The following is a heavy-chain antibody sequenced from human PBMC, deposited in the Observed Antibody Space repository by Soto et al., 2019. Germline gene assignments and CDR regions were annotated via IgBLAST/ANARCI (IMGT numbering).Heavy chain of an antibody. Sequence: EVQLLESGGGLVQPGGSLRLSCAGSGFTFDTFAMAWVRQAPGKGLEWVSGISGSGDGTYYAESGQGRFTISRDNSKNTAYLQMSSLSVEDTAVYYCAESKSVTTVRGVNWYFDLWGRGTLVSVSS. CDR1: GFTFDTFA. V-gene: IGHV3-23*01. CDR3: AESKSVTTVRGVNWYFDL. CDR2: ISGSGDGT. D-gene: IGHD3-10*01. J-gene: IGHJ2*01.